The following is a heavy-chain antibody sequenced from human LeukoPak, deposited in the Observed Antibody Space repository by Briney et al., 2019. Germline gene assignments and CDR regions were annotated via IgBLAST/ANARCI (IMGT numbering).Heavy chain of an antibody. D-gene: IGHD3-10*01. V-gene: IGHV4-30-2*01. CDR1: GGSISSGGYY. CDR2: IYHSGST. Sequence: PSETLSLTCTVSGGSISSGGYYWSWIRQPPGKGLEWIGYIYHSGSTYYNPSLKSRVTISVDRSKNQFSLKLSSVTAAGTAVYYCARDGDYYGSGSYNYWGQGTLVTVSS. J-gene: IGHJ4*02. CDR3: ARDGDYYGSGSYNY.